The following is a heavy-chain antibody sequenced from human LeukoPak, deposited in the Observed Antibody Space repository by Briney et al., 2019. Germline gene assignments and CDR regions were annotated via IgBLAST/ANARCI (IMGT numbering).Heavy chain of an antibody. V-gene: IGHV4-4*07. Sequence: SETLSLTCIVSGGSISNYYWSWIRQPAGKGLEWIGRIYSSGSTNYNPSLKSRVTMSVDTSKTQFSLKLSSVTAADTAVYFCARSVVGDPASLQYYYGMDVWGQGTTVTVSS. CDR2: IYSSGST. CDR1: GGSISNYY. CDR3: ARSVVGDPASLQYYYGMDV. D-gene: IGHD2-15*01. J-gene: IGHJ6*02.